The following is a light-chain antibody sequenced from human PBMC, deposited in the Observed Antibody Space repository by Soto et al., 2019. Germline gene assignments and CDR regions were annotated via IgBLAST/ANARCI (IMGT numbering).Light chain of an antibody. CDR1: QSLLHSNGYNY. J-gene: IGKJ2*01. V-gene: IGKV2-28*01. CDR3: MQALQTPNT. Sequence: DIVMTQSPLSLPVTPGEPASISCRSSQSLLHSNGYNYLDWYLQKPGQSPQLLIYLGSNRASGVPDRFSGSGSGTDFPLKISRVEAEDVGVYYCMQALQTPNTFGQGTKLEIK. CDR2: LGS.